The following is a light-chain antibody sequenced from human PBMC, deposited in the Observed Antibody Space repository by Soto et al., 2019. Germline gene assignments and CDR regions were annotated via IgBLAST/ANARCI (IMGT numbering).Light chain of an antibody. V-gene: IGLV2-14*01. CDR2: EVT. J-gene: IGLJ2*01. CDR3: SSYGRSSLI. Sequence: QSALTQPASVSGSPGQSITISCTGTSSDVGSYHYVSWYQQFPGKAPKLMIYEVTKRASGISNRFSGSKSGNTASLTISGLQAEDEADYYCSSYGRSSLIFGGGTQLTVL. CDR1: SSDVGSYHY.